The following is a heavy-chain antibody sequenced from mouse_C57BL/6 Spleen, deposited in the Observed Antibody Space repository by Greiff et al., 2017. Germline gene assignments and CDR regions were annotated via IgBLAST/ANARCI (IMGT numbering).Heavy chain of an antibody. J-gene: IGHJ2*01. D-gene: IGHD1-1*01. V-gene: IGHV1-15*01. CDR3: TGITTVVADY. CDR1: GYTFTDYE. CDR2: IDPETGGT. Sequence: VNVVESGAELVRPGASVTLSCKASGYTFTDYEMHWVKQTPVHGLEWIGAIDPETGGTAYNQKFKGKAILTADKSSSTAYMELRSLTSEDTAVYYCTGITTVVADYRGEGTTLTVSS.